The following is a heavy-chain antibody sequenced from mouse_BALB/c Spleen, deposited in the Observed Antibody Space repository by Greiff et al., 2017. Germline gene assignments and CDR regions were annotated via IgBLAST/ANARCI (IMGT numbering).Heavy chain of an antibody. D-gene: IGHD1-1*01. V-gene: IGHV7-3*02. CDR1: GFTFTDYY. Sequence: EVKVVESGGGLVQPGGSLRLSCATSGFTFTDYYMSWVRQPPGKALEWLGFIRNKANGYTTEYSASVKGRFTISRDNSQSILYLQMNTLRAEDSATYYCASGPYYYGSSYGFAYWGQGTLVTVSA. CDR2: IRNKANGYTT. J-gene: IGHJ3*01. CDR3: ASGPYYYGSSYGFAY.